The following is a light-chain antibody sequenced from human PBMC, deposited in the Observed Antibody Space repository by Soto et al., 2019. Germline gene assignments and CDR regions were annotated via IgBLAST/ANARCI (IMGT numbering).Light chain of an antibody. Sequence: DIVMTQSPLSLPVTPGEPASISCRSSQSLLHSNGYNYLDWYLQKPGQSPQLLIYLGSNRASGVPDRFSGSGSGTDFTLKISRVEAEDVGVYYCMQALQTPPGERTFGGGTKVEIK. J-gene: IGKJ4*01. V-gene: IGKV2-28*01. CDR2: LGS. CDR1: QSLLHSNGYNY. CDR3: MQALQTPPGERT.